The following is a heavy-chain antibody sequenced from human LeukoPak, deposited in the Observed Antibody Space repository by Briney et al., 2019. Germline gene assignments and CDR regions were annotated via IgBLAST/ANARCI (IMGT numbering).Heavy chain of an antibody. CDR2: INSEGYSI. CDR3: ARGIAVAGTDS. Sequence: GGSLRLSCAASGFTFSSYWMHWIRQAPGKGLVWLARINSEGYSISYADSVKGRVTISRDNAKNTLYLQMNSLGVEDTAMYYCARGIAVAGTDSWGQGTLVTVSS. D-gene: IGHD6-19*01. CDR1: GFTFSSYW. J-gene: IGHJ4*02. V-gene: IGHV3-74*01.